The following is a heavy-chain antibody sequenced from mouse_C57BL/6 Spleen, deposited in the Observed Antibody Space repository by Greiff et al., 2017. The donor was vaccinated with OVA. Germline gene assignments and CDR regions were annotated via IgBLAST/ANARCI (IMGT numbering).Heavy chain of an antibody. V-gene: IGHV1-39*01. D-gene: IGHD1-2*01. J-gene: IGHJ4*01. CDR3: ARFTTANYYAMDY. Sequence: EVKLVESGPELVKPGASVKISCKASGYSFTDYNMNWVKQSNGKSLEWIGVINPNYGTTSYNQKFKGKATLTVDQSSSTAYMQLNSLTSEDSAVYYCARFTTANYYAMDYWGQGTSVTVSS. CDR2: INPNYGTT. CDR1: GYSFTDYN.